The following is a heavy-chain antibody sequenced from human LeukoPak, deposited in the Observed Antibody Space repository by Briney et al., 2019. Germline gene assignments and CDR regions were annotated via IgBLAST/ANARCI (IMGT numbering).Heavy chain of an antibody. V-gene: IGHV3-23*01. Sequence: GGSLRLSCAASGFTFSSYAMSWVRQAPGKGLEWVSAISGSGGSTYYADSVKGRFTISRDNSKNTLYLQMNSLRAEDTAVYYCAKDPTFIAARPLSFDYWGQGTLVTVSS. CDR2: ISGSGGST. CDR3: AKDPTFIAARPLSFDY. D-gene: IGHD6-6*01. J-gene: IGHJ4*02. CDR1: GFTFSSYA.